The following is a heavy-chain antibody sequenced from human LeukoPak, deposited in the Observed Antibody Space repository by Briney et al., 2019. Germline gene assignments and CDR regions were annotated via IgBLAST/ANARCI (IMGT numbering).Heavy chain of an antibody. CDR1: GFTVSSNY. J-gene: IGHJ4*02. V-gene: IGHV3-53*01. D-gene: IGHD3-10*01. CDR2: IYSGGST. Sequence: GGSLRLSCAVSGFTVSSNYMNWVRQAPGKGLEWVSVIYSGGSTYYADSVKGRFTISRDSSKNTLYLQMNSLRAEDTAVYYCARDFGYGFDYWGQGTLVTVSS. CDR3: ARDFGYGFDY.